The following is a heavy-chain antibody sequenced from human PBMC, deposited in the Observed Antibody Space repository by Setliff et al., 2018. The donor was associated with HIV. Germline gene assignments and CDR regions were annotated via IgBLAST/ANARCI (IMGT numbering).Heavy chain of an antibody. J-gene: IGHJ4*02. Sequence: GGSLRLSCAASGFTFNSYTMNWVRQAPGKGLEWISYISSGSTTIFYADSVKGRFTVSRDNAKNSLYLQMNNLRADDTAVYCCASQGSDYHYLYYWGQGTLVTVSS. CDR3: ASQGSDYHYLYY. CDR2: ISSGSTTI. V-gene: IGHV3-48*01. CDR1: GFTFNSYT. D-gene: IGHD5-12*01.